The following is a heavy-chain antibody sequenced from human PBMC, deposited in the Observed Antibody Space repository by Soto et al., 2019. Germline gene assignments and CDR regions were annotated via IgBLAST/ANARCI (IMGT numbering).Heavy chain of an antibody. CDR2: ISSSSSTI. Sequence: EVQLVESGGGLVQPGGSLRLSCAASGFTFSSYSMNWVRQAPGKGLEWVSYISSSSSTIYYADSVKGRFTISRDNAKNSLYLEMNSLRAEGTAVYYCAGQSSEWLLFASWGQGTLVTVSS. CDR3: AGQSSEWLLFAS. D-gene: IGHD5-12*01. J-gene: IGHJ4*02. CDR1: GFTFSSYS. V-gene: IGHV3-48*01.